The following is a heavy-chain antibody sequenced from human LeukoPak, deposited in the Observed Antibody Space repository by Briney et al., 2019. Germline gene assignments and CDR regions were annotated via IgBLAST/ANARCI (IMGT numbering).Heavy chain of an antibody. CDR3: VRDLSGYCV. D-gene: IGHD2-21*01. Sequence: GGSLTLSCAASGFTVSSNYMSWVRQAPGKGLEWVSIIHSGGSTYYAGSVKGRFTISKDNSKNTLYLQMNSLRAEDTAVYYCVRDLSGYCVWGQGTLVTVSS. V-gene: IGHV3-53*01. CDR2: IHSGGST. CDR1: GFTVSSNY. J-gene: IGHJ4*02.